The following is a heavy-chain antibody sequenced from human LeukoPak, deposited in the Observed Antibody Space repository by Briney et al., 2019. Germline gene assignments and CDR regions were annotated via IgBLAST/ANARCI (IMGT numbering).Heavy chain of an antibody. D-gene: IGHD1-26*01. CDR1: GFTFSSYA. J-gene: IGHJ5*02. CDR3: AKRARVVGAMNWFDP. Sequence: PGGSLRLSCAASGFTFSSYAMSWVRQAAGKGLEWVSAISGSGGSTYYADSVKGRFTISRDNSKNTLHLQMNSLRAEDTAVCYCAKRARVVGAMNWFDPWGQGTLVTVSS. CDR2: ISGSGGST. V-gene: IGHV3-23*01.